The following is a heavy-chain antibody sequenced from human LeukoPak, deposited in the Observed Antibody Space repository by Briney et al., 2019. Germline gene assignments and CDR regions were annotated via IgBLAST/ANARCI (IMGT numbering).Heavy chain of an antibody. D-gene: IGHD3-3*01. CDR1: GGTFSNYT. J-gene: IGHJ6*02. CDR2: IIPIFGTA. CDR3: ASPRITIFGVDYYGMDV. V-gene: IGHV1-69*13. Sequence: GASVKVSCKASGGTFSNYTISWVRQAPGQGLEWMGGIIPIFGTANYAQKFQGRVTITADESTSTAYMELSSLRSEDTAVYYCASPRITIFGVDYYGMDVWGQGTTVTVSS.